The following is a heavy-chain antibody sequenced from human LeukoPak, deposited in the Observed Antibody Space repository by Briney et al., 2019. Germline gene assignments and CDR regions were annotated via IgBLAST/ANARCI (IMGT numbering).Heavy chain of an antibody. CDR3: AKCIYTAMVSY. D-gene: IGHD5-18*01. CDR1: GFTFSSYW. V-gene: IGHV3-7*01. CDR2: IKQDGSEK. J-gene: IGHJ4*02. Sequence: GGSLRLSCAASGFTFSSYWMSWVRQAPGKGLEWVANIKQDGSEKYYVDSVKGRFTISRDNAKNSLYLQMNSLRAEDTDVYYCAKCIYTAMVSYWGQGTLVTVSS.